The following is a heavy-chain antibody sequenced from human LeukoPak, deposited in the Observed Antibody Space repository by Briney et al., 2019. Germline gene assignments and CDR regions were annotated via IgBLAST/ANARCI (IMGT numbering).Heavy chain of an antibody. CDR3: ARDLGTTVRGALGY. CDR2: IYSGGST. CDR1: GFIVSSNY. Sequence: GGSLRLSCAASGFIVSSNYMSWVRQAPGKGLEWVSVIYSGGSTYYADSVKGRFTISRDNSKNTLYLQMNSLRAEDTAVYYCARDLGTTVRGALGYWGQGTLVTVSS. V-gene: IGHV3-53*01. D-gene: IGHD3-10*01. J-gene: IGHJ4*02.